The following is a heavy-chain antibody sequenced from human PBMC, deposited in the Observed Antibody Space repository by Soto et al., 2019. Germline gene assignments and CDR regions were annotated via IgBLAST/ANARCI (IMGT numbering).Heavy chain of an antibody. J-gene: IGHJ6*02. Sequence: GGSLRLSCAASGFTFISYWIIWFRHSPGKWLEWVANIKQDGSEKYYVDSVKGRFTISRDNAKNSLYLQMNSLRAEDTAVYYWVRDYSNYVSDYYYGMEVWGQGTTVTVSS. V-gene: IGHV3-7*03. CDR2: IKQDGSEK. CDR1: GFTFISYW. CDR3: VRDYSNYVSDYYYGMEV. D-gene: IGHD4-4*01.